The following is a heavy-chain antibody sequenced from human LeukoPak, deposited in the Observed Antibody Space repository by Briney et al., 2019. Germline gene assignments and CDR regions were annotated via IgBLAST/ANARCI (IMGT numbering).Heavy chain of an antibody. J-gene: IGHJ5*02. Sequence: HPGRSLRLSCAASGFTFSGYAMHWVRQAPGKGLEWVAVISYDGSNKYYADSVKGRFTISRDNSKNTLYLQMNSLRAEDTAVYYCARGKGYSYGYWFDPWGQGTLVTVSS. CDR1: GFTFSGYA. CDR2: ISYDGSNK. D-gene: IGHD5-18*01. V-gene: IGHV3-30-3*01. CDR3: ARGKGYSYGYWFDP.